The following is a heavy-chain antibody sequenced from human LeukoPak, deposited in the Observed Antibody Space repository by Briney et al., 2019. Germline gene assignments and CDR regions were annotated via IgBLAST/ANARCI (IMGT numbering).Heavy chain of an antibody. Sequence: PGGSLRLSCAASRFTFSNYWMNWFRQAPGKGLEWVANINQDGSEKNYVDSVKGRFTISRDNAENSLYLQMNSLGAEDTAVYYCATDRDSSRQKRFEYWGQGNLVTVSS. CDR1: RFTFSNYW. CDR3: ATDRDSSRQKRFEY. J-gene: IGHJ4*02. CDR2: INQDGSEK. D-gene: IGHD6-13*01. V-gene: IGHV3-7*01.